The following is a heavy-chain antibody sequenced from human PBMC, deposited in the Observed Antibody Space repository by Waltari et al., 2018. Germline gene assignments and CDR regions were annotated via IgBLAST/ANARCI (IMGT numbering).Heavy chain of an antibody. CDR2: ISWNGGGT. V-gene: IGHV3-43*02. D-gene: IGHD5-12*01. Sequence: EVKLVASGGGLVKPGGSLRLTCLASGFTFDDYAMMWVRQAPGKGLEWVSRISWNGGGTYYADSVKGRFTISRDNVRNRLYLNMDRLRSEDTAFYFCSKDEYSQSWGQGVLVTVSS. CDR1: GFTFDDYA. CDR3: SKDEYSQS. J-gene: IGHJ5*02.